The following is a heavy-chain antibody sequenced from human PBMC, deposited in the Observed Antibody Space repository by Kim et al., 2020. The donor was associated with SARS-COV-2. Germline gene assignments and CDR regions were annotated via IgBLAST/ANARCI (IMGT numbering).Heavy chain of an antibody. CDR3: ARGSGSLGY. D-gene: IGHD6-13*01. Sequence: SSIGYANSVKGRFTISRDNAKNALYVQMNSLRDEDTAVYYCARGSGSLGYWGQGTRVTVSS. J-gene: IGHJ4*02. V-gene: IGHV3-74*01. CDR2: SSI.